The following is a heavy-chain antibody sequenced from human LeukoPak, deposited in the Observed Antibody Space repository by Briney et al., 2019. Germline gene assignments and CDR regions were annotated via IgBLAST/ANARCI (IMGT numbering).Heavy chain of an antibody. D-gene: IGHD2-2*01. CDR1: GGSISSGGYD. V-gene: IGHV4-31*03. CDR2: VYYSGST. Sequence: SETLSLTCTVSGGSISSGGYDWSWIRQHPGKGLEWIGYVYYSGSTYYNPSLKSRVTISVDTSKNQFSLKLSSVTAADTAVYYCARVSPAAFYWFDPWGQGTLVTVSS. J-gene: IGHJ5*02. CDR3: ARVSPAAFYWFDP.